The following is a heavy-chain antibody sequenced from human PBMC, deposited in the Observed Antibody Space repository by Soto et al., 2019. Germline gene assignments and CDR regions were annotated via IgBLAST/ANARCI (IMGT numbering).Heavy chain of an antibody. J-gene: IGHJ6*03. D-gene: IGHD3-3*01. Sequence: GESLNISCNVSGYGFTIYFIGWVRQMPGKGLEWMGIIYPGDSDTRYSPSFQGQVTISADKSISTAYLQWSSLKASDTAMYYCARHEIYDFSSGYYTHYYYYMDVWGKGTTVTVSS. CDR1: GYGFTIYF. V-gene: IGHV5-51*01. CDR3: ARHEIYDFSSGYYTHYYYYMDV. CDR2: IYPGDSDT.